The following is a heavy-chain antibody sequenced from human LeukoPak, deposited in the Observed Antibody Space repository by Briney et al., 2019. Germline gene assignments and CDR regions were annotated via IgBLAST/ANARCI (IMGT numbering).Heavy chain of an antibody. J-gene: IGHJ4*02. D-gene: IGHD4-17*01. CDR1: GGSISSGGYY. CDR3: ARAHDYGDYGFDF. CDR2: IYYSGST. Sequence: SETLSLTCTVSGGSISSGGYYWSWIRQPPGKGLEWIGYIYYSGSTNYNPSLKSRVTISVDTSKNQFSLKLSSVTAADTAVYYCARAHDYGDYGFDFWGQETLVTVSS. V-gene: IGHV4-61*08.